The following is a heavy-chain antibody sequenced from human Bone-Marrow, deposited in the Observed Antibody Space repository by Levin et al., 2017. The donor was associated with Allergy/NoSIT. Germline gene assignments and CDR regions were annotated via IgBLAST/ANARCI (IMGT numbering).Heavy chain of an antibody. D-gene: IGHD2-15*01. J-gene: IGHJ5*02. CDR1: GFTFSSYG. Sequence: PGGSLRLSCAASGFTFSSYGMHWVRQAPGKGLEWVAVIWYDGSNKYYADSVKGRFTISRDNSKNTLYLQMNSLRAEDTAVYYCARDVGVVAAGWFDPWGQGTLVTVSS. CDR3: ARDVGVVAAGWFDP. V-gene: IGHV3-33*01. CDR2: IWYDGSNK.